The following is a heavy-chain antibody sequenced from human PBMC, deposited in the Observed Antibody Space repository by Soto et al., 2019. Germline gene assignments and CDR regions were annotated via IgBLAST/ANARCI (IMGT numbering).Heavy chain of an antibody. CDR2: IYYSGST. D-gene: IGHD6-13*01. Sequence: SETLSLTCTVSGSSISSGGYYWSWIRQHPGKGLEWIGYIYYSGSTYYNPSLKSRVTISVDTSKNQFSLKLSSVTAADTAVYYCARDWYSSSWHGAYYYYGMDVWGQGTTVTVSS. CDR3: ARDWYSSSWHGAYYYYGMDV. CDR1: GSSISSGGYY. J-gene: IGHJ6*02. V-gene: IGHV4-31*03.